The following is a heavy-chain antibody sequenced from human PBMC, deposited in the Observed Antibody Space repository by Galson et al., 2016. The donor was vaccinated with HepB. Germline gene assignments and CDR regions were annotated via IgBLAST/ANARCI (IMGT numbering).Heavy chain of an antibody. CDR3: ARARGRSFGGFPEAYFDF. CDR1: GASVNSGGYL. Sequence: SETLSLTCSVSGASVNSGGYLWSWIRQPPGKGLQWIGYIYYTGSTNYNPSVKSRVSMSMDTSNNQFSLKVTSVTAADTALYYCARARGRSFGGFPEAYFDFWGQGTLVSVSS. J-gene: IGHJ4*02. V-gene: IGHV4-61*08. D-gene: IGHD3-10*01. CDR2: IYYTGST.